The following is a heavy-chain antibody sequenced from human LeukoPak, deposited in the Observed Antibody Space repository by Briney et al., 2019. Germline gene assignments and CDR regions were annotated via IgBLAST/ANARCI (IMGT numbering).Heavy chain of an antibody. CDR1: GYSFTSYW. CDR3: ARRGGYSYGYDWFDP. D-gene: IGHD5-18*01. Sequence: GESLKISCKGSGYSFTSYWIGWVRQMPGKGLEWMGIIYPGDSDTRYSPSFQGQVTISADKSISTAYLHWSSLKASDTAMYYCARRGGYSYGYDWFDPWGQGTLVTVSS. J-gene: IGHJ5*02. CDR2: IYPGDSDT. V-gene: IGHV5-51*01.